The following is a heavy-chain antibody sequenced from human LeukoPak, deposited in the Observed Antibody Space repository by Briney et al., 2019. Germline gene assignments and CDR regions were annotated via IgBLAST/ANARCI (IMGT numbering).Heavy chain of an antibody. V-gene: IGHV1-46*01. Sequence: ASVKVSCKASGYTFTSYYMHWVRQAPGQGLEWMGIINPSVGSTSYAQKFQGRVTMTRDTSTSTVYMELSSLRSEDTAVYYCARGFIAMIVGSPFDYWGQGTLVTVSS. CDR2: INPSVGST. CDR1: GYTFTSYY. J-gene: IGHJ4*02. D-gene: IGHD3-22*01. CDR3: ARGFIAMIVGSPFDY.